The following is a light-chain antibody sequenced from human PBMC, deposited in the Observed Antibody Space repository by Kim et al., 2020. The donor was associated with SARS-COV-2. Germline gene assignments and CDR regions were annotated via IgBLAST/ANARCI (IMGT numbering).Light chain of an antibody. CDR2: WAS. V-gene: IGKV4-1*01. Sequence: ATITCKSSQSVLSSSNNKDDLSWFQQKPGHPPKLLIYWASTRESGVPDRFSGSGSGTDFTLTISSLQAEDVAVYYCHQYYTTPPTFGQGTRLEIK. CDR1: QSVLSSSNNKDD. CDR3: HQYYTTPPT. J-gene: IGKJ5*01.